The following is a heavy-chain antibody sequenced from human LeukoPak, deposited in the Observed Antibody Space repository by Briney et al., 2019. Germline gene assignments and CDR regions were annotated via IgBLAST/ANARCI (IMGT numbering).Heavy chain of an antibody. V-gene: IGHV4-34*01. CDR2: INHSGST. CDR3: ARDLYYYDSSGYYYCAFDI. J-gene: IGHJ3*02. D-gene: IGHD3-22*01. CDR1: GGSFSGYY. Sequence: NPSETLSLTCAVYGGSFSGYYWSWIRQPPGKGLEWIGEINHSGSTNYNPSLKSRVTISVDTSKNQFSLKLSSVTAADTAVYYCARDLYYYDSSGYYYCAFDIWGQGAMVTVSS.